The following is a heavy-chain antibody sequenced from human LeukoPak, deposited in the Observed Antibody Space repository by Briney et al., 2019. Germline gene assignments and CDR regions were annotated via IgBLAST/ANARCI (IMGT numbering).Heavy chain of an antibody. V-gene: IGHV3-43*02. J-gene: IGHJ4*02. D-gene: IGHD5-18*01. Sequence: GGSLRLSCAAPGFTFDGLAMEWGRQAPGKGLEWVSLISGDGGSTYYADSVKGRFTISRDNSKNSLYLQMNSLRTEDTALYYCTNDNLCVYSYGLGCDYCGQGTLVTVSS. CDR2: ISGDGGST. CDR3: TNDNLCVYSYGLGCDY. CDR1: GFTFDGLA.